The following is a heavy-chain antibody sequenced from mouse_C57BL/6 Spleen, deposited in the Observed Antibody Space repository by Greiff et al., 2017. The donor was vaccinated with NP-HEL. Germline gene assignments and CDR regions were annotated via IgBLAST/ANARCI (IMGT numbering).Heavy chain of an antibody. Sequence: VKLMESGPGLVQPSQSLSITCTVSGFSLTSYGVHWVRQSPGKGLEWLGVIWSGGSTDYNAAFISRLSISKDNSKSQVFFKMNSLQADDTAIYYCARNEDYWYFDVWGTGTTVTVSS. V-gene: IGHV2-2*01. CDR3: ARNEDYWYFDV. CDR2: IWSGGST. CDR1: GFSLTSYG. J-gene: IGHJ1*03.